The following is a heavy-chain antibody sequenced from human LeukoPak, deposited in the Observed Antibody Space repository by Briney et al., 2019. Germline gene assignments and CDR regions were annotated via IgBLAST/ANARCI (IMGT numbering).Heavy chain of an antibody. V-gene: IGHV3-23*01. J-gene: IGHJ4*02. CDR2: ISGSGGST. Sequence: GGSLRLSCAASGLTFSSYAMGWVRQAPGKGLEWVSAISGSGGSTYYADSVKGRFTISRDNSKNTLYLQMNSLRAEDTAVYYCAKELWYSGSYYWGQGTLVTVSS. CDR1: GLTFSSYA. D-gene: IGHD1-26*01. CDR3: AKELWYSGSYY.